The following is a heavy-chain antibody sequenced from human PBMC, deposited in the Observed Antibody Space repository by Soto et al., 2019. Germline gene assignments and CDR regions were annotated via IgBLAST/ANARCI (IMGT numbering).Heavy chain of an antibody. Sequence: SETLSLTCPVSGGYIGRYYWSWIRQPPGKGLEWVGYIYNGGSTGYNPSFKSRVTISLDTSKQQFSLKLKSVTAADTAVYYCARDLWGYCGTDCYPLDVWGQGTTVTASS. CDR1: GGYIGRYY. CDR3: ARDLWGYCGTDCYPLDV. J-gene: IGHJ6*02. V-gene: IGHV4-59*01. D-gene: IGHD2-21*02. CDR2: IYNGGST.